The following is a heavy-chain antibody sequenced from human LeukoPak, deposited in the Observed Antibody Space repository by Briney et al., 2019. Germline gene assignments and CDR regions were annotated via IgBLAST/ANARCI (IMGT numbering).Heavy chain of an antibody. CDR1: GGSFSGYY. V-gene: IGHV4-34*01. CDR3: ARDSRYCSGGNCHLRFDY. J-gene: IGHJ4*02. Sequence: SETLSLTCAVYGGSFSGYYWSWIRQPPGKGLEWIGEINHSGSTNYNPSLKTRVTISVDTSKNQFSLRLASVTAADTAMYYCARDSRYCSGGNCHLRFDYWGQGILVTVSS. CDR2: INHSGST. D-gene: IGHD2-15*01.